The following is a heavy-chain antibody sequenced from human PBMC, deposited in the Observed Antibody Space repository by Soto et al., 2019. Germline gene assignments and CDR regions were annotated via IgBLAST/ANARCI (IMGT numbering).Heavy chain of an antibody. CDR2: IRGGGGCT. CDR3: AKAVWWSIGYYYSGYSLFDY. D-gene: IGHD2-15*01. CDR1: GFTFSSYA. Sequence: GGSLRLSCVASGFTFSSYAMSWVRQAPGKGLEWVSTIRGGGGCTLYADSVKGRFTISRDNSKNALFLQMSRLRAEDTAVYYCAKAVWWSIGYYYSGYSLFDYWGQGTLVTVSS. J-gene: IGHJ4*02. V-gene: IGHV3-23*01.